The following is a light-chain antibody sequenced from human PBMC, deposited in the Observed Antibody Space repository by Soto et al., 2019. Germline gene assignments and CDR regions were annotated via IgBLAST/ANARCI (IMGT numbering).Light chain of an antibody. CDR2: KAS. J-gene: IGKJ1*01. CDR3: QQYNSYPT. CDR1: HSISSW. V-gene: IGKV1-5*03. Sequence: DIQMTQSPSTLSASVGDRVTITCRASHSISSWLAWYQQKPGKAPKFLLYKASSLESGVPSRFSGSGSGTEFTLTISSLQPDEFATYYCQQYNSYPTFGQGTKVEIK.